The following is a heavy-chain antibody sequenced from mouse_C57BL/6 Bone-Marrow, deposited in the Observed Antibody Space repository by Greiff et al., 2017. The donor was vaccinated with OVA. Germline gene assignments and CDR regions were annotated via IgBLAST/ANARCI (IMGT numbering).Heavy chain of an antibody. V-gene: IGHV5-4*03. J-gene: IGHJ1*03. CDR1: GFTFSSYA. Sequence: EVNVVESGGGLVKPGGSLKLSCAASGFTFSSYAMSWVRQTPEKRLEWVATISDGGSYTYYPENVKGRFTISRDNAKNTLYLQMSHLKSDDTAMYYCARVLTTVRRYFDVWGTGTTVTVSS. CDR2: ISDGGSYT. D-gene: IGHD1-1*01. CDR3: ARVLTTVRRYFDV.